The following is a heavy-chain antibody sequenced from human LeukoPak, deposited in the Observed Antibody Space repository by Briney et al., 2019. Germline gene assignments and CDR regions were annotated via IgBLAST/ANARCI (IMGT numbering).Heavy chain of an antibody. Sequence: SVKVSCKASGGTFSSYAISWVRQAPGQGLEWMGGIIPIFGTANYAQKLQGRVTITADESTSTAYMELSSLRSEDTAVYYCARAGGSFSYYDILTASPGVYFDYWGQGTLVTVSS. D-gene: IGHD3-9*01. V-gene: IGHV1-69*01. J-gene: IGHJ4*02. CDR2: IIPIFGTA. CDR3: ARAGGSFSYYDILTASPGVYFDY. CDR1: GGTFSSYA.